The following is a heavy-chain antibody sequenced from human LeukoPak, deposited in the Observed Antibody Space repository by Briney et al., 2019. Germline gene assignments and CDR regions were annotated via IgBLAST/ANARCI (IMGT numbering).Heavy chain of an antibody. D-gene: IGHD3-10*01. Sequence: ASVKVSRKASGYTFTGYYMHWVRQAPGQGLEWMVRINPNSGGTNYTQKFQGRVTMTRDTSISTAYMELSRLRSDDTAVYYCARDIKVLLWFGEPGVPDYWGQGTLVTVSS. J-gene: IGHJ4*02. CDR2: INPNSGGT. CDR1: GYTFTGYY. V-gene: IGHV1-2*06. CDR3: ARDIKVLLWFGEPGVPDY.